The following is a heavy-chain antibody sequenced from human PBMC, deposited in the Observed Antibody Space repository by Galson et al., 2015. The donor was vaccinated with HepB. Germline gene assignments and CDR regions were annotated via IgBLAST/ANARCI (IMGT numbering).Heavy chain of an antibody. J-gene: IGHJ4*02. Sequence: SVKVSCKASGGTFSSYAISWVRQAPGQGLEWMGGIIPIFGTANHAQKLQGRVTMTTDTSTSTAYMELRSLRSDDTAVYYCARVEGRFGGYAITWGQGTLVTVSS. CDR3: ARVEGRFGGYAIT. D-gene: IGHD3-22*01. V-gene: IGHV1-69*05. CDR2: IIPIFGTA. CDR1: GGTFSSYA.